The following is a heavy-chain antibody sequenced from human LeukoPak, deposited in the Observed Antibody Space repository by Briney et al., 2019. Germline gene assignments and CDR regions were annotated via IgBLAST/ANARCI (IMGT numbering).Heavy chain of an antibody. CDR3: ARAPGEADYGVVAEYFQH. Sequence: GASVKVSCKASGGTFSSYTISWVRQAPGQGLEWMGGIIPIFGTANYAQKFQGRVTITADESTSTAYMELSSLRSEDTAVYYCARAPGEADYGVVAEYFQHWGQGTLATVSS. CDR1: GGTFSSYT. V-gene: IGHV1-69*13. CDR2: IIPIFGTA. D-gene: IGHD4-17*01. J-gene: IGHJ1*01.